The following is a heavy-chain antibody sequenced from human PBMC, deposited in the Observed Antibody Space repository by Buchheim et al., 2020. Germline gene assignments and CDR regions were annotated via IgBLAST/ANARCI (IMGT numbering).Heavy chain of an antibody. J-gene: IGHJ6*02. Sequence: EVQLVESGGGLVQPGGSLRLSCAASGFTFSSYDMHWVRQATGKGLEWVSAIGTAGDTYYPGSVKGRFTISRENAKNSLSLQMNSLRAGDTAVYYCAREAHQGGYSGYRYYYYYGMDVWGQGTT. CDR3: AREAHQGGYSGYRYYYYYGMDV. D-gene: IGHD5-12*01. V-gene: IGHV3-13*01. CDR1: GFTFSSYD. CDR2: IGTAGDT.